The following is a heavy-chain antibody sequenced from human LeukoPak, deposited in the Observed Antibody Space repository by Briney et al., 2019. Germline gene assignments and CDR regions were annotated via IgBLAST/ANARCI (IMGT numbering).Heavy chain of an antibody. CDR1: GFTFHTYW. Sequence: GGSLRLSCAASGFTFHTYWMSWVRQAPGKGLEWVANIKYDGSEKYYVDSMKDRFTISRDNGMESLYLQMNSLRAEDTAVYYCARVRYSGYDYFDYWGQGTLVTVSS. J-gene: IGHJ4*02. D-gene: IGHD5-12*01. V-gene: IGHV3-7*01. CDR3: ARVRYSGYDYFDY. CDR2: IKYDGSEK.